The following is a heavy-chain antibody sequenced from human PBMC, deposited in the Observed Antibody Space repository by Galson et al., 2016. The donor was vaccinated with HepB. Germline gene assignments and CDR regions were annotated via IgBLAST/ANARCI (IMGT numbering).Heavy chain of an antibody. CDR1: GCIFMSYA. J-gene: IGHJ3*01. V-gene: IGHV7-4-1*02. CDR2: INTVTGNP. D-gene: IGHD3-10*01. CDR3: TRSGAGGNAFDF. Sequence: CKASGCIFMSYALNWVRQTPGQGLEWMAWINTVTGNPTYAQDFTGRFVFSLDSSVSTAYLQINTLQAEDTAVYFCTRSGAGGNAFDFWGQGTMVTVSS.